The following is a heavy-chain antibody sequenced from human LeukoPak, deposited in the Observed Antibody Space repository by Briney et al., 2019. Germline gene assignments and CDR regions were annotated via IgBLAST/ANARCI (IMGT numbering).Heavy chain of an antibody. J-gene: IGHJ6*02. Sequence: PGRSLRLSCAASGFTFSSYAMHWVRRAPGKGLEWVAVISYDGSNKYYADSVKGRFTISRDNSKNTLYLQMNSLRAEDTAVYYCARGNYYFGMDVWGQGTTVTVSS. CDR1: GFTFSSYA. V-gene: IGHV3-30-3*01. CDR3: ARGNYYFGMDV. CDR2: ISYDGSNK.